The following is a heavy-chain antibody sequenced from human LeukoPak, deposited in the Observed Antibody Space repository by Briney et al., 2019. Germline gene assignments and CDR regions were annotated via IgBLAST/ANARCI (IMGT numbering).Heavy chain of an antibody. J-gene: IGHJ4*02. D-gene: IGHD3-10*01. CDR1: GVSINSGSYY. V-gene: IGHV4-61*02. CDR2: IYTSGST. CDR3: ARGDYGSGTSLGY. Sequence: SQTLSLTCTVSGVSINSGSYYWSWIRQPAGKGLEWIGRIYTSGSTNYNPSLKSRVTISVDTSKNQFSLKLSSVTAADTAVYYCARGDYGSGTSLGYWGQGTLVTVSS.